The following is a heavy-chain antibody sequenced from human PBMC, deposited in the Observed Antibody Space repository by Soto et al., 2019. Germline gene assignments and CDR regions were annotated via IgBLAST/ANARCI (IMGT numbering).Heavy chain of an antibody. CDR3: TTEGAYYYDSSTFDY. D-gene: IGHD3-22*01. CDR2: IKSKTDGGTT. V-gene: IGHV3-15*07. J-gene: IGHJ4*02. Sequence: PGGSLRLSCAASGFTFSNAWMNWVRQAPGKGLEWVGRIKSKTDGGTTDYAAPVRGRFTISRDDSKNTLYLQMNSLKTEDTAVYYCTTEGAYYYDSSTFDYWGQGTLVTVSS. CDR1: GFTFSNAW.